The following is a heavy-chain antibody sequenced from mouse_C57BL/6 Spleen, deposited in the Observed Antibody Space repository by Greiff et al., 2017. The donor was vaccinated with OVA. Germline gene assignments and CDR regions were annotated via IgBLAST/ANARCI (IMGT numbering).Heavy chain of an antibody. Sequence: EVQRVESGGDLVKPGGSLKLSCAASGFTFSSYGMSWVRQTPDKRLEWVATISSGGSYTYYPDSVKGRFTISRDNAKNTLYLQMSSLKSEDTAMYYCARREDSNYFDYWGQGTTLTVSS. CDR2: ISSGGSYT. CDR1: GFTFSSYG. V-gene: IGHV5-6*01. D-gene: IGHD2-5*01. J-gene: IGHJ2*01. CDR3: ARREDSNYFDY.